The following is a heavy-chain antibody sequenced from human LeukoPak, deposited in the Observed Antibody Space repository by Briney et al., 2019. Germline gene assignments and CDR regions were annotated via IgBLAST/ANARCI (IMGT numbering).Heavy chain of an antibody. J-gene: IGHJ5*02. CDR1: GDSISRGGYY. Sequence: PSQTLSLTCTVSGDSISRGGYYWSWIRQHPGKGLEWIGYIFYSGSTYYNPSLKNRVNISVDTSKNQFSLKLSSVTAADTAVYYCARDLRGIRGVGSNWFDPWGQGTLVTVSS. CDR3: ARDLRGIRGVGSNWFDP. D-gene: IGHD3-10*01. V-gene: IGHV4-31*03. CDR2: IFYSGST.